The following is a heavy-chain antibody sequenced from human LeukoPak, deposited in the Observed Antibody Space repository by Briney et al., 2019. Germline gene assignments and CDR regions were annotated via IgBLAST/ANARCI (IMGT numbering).Heavy chain of an antibody. CDR2: IIPIFGTA. CDR3: ARLYCSGGSCPYDY. CDR1: GGTFSSYA. J-gene: IGHJ4*02. V-gene: IGHV1-69*13. Sequence: ASVKVSCKASGGTFSSYAISWVRQAPGQGLEWMVRIIPIFGTANYAQKFQGRVTITADESTSTAYMELSSLRSEDTAVYYCARLYCSGGSCPYDYWGQGTLVTVSS. D-gene: IGHD2-15*01.